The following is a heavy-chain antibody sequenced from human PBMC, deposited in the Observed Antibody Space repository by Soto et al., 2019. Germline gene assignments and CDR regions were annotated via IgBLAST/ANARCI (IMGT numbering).Heavy chain of an antibody. Sequence: EVQLVESGGGLVQPGGSLRLSCEASGFTFRNYDMHWVRQGTGKGLEWVSGISAAGDPDYADSVEGRFTISRENAQNSCFLQMNSLRGGYTAVYYCARTDRDFYGLDVWGQGTTVIVSS. V-gene: IGHV3-13*05. J-gene: IGHJ6*02. CDR3: ARTDRDFYGLDV. CDR2: ISAAGDP. CDR1: GFTFRNYD.